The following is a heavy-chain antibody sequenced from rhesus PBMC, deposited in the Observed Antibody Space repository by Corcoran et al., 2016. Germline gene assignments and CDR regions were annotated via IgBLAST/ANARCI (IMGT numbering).Heavy chain of an antibody. D-gene: IGHD4-23*01. CDR3: ARDPSTVNFDY. V-gene: IGHV3-54*02. Sequence: EVQLVETGGGLVQPGGSLRLSCAASGFTFSSYGMHWVRHAPGKGLEWVAVISVDGSKKDYAESVKDRFTISRDNAKNMLYLQMNNLKVEDTAVYYCARDPSTVNFDYWGQGVLVTVSS. CDR1: GFTFSSYG. J-gene: IGHJ4*01. CDR2: ISVDGSKK.